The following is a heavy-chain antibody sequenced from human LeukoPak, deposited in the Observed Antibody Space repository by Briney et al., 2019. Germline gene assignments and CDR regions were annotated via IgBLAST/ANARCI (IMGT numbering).Heavy chain of an antibody. V-gene: IGHV4-39*01. J-gene: IGHJ4*02. Sequence: PSETLSLTCTVSGGSISSWTYHWGWIRQPPGKGLEWIGTIYYGGTNYYNPSLKSRVTISVDTSKNQFSLNLNSVTAADTAVYYCAYGSNSAADHWGQGTLVTVSS. CDR1: GGSISSWTYH. CDR3: AYGSNSAADH. CDR2: IYYGGTN. D-gene: IGHD4-23*01.